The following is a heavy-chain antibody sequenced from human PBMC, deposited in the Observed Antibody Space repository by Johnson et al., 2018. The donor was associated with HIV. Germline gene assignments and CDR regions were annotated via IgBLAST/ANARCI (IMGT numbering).Heavy chain of an antibody. CDR3: ARSRWADDAFDG. V-gene: IGHV3-30-3*01. Sequence: QVQLVESGGGVVQPGRSLRLSCPASGFTFSNYAMHWVRQAPGKGLEWVAVISYDGSNKYYADSVKGRFTISRDNARTSLYLQMISLRAEDMAVYYCARSRWADDAFDGWGQGTMVTVSS. CDR1: GFTFSNYA. D-gene: IGHD1-26*01. J-gene: IGHJ3*01. CDR2: ISYDGSNK.